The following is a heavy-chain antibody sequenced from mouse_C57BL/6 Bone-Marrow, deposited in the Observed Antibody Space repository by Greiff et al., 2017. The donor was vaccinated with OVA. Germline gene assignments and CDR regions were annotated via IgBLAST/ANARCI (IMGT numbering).Heavy chain of an antibody. Sequence: EVKLQESGAELVRPGASVKLSCTASGFNIKDYYMHWVKQRPEQGLEWIGRIDPEDGDTEYAPKFQGKATMTADTSSNTAYLQLSSLTSEDTAVYYCTTNITTVVADFDYWGQGTTLTVSS. CDR1: GFNIKDYY. V-gene: IGHV14-1*01. D-gene: IGHD1-1*01. J-gene: IGHJ2*01. CDR2: IDPEDGDT. CDR3: TTNITTVVADFDY.